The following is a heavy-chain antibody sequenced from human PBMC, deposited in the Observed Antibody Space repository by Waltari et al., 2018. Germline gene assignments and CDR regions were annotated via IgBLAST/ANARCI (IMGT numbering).Heavy chain of an antibody. J-gene: IGHJ5*02. CDR3: ARDGSSPPSWFDP. V-gene: IGHV1-69*13. CDR2: IIPICGTA. Sequence: QVQLVQSGAEVKKPGSSVKVSCKASGGTFSSYAISWVRQAPGQGLEWMGRIIPICGTANYAQKFQGRVTITADKSTSTAYMELSSLRSEDTAVYYWARDGSSPPSWFDPWGQGTLVTVSS. CDR1: GGTFSSYA. D-gene: IGHD2-15*01.